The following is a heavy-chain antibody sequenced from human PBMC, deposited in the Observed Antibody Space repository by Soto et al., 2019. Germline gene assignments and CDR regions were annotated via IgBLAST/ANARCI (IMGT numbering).Heavy chain of an antibody. Sequence: GVSLSLSCASSGFTFTTYAMHWVRPAPGKGLEWVAVISHDGNNKYYVDSVKGRFTISRDNSKNTLYLQMSSLRAEDTAVYYCARGNCGGDCYRLDYWGQGTLVTVSS. CDR2: ISHDGNNK. CDR1: GFTFTTYA. V-gene: IGHV3-30-3*01. CDR3: ARGNCGGDCYRLDY. D-gene: IGHD2-21*02. J-gene: IGHJ4*02.